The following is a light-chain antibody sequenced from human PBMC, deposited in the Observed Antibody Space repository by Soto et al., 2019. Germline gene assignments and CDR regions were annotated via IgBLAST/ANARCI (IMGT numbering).Light chain of an antibody. V-gene: IGKV3-20*01. CDR3: QQYGNSPPGT. Sequence: VMRQSPATLAVSRGERATLCSRASQSVSSSLAWYQQKPGQAPRPLIYGASNRATGIPDRFSGSGSGADFTLTISRLEPEDFAVYFCQQYGNSPPGTFGQGTRLEI. J-gene: IGKJ5*01. CDR2: GAS. CDR1: QSVSSS.